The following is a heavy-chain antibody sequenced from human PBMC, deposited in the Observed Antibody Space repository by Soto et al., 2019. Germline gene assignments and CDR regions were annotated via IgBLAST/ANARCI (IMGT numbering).Heavy chain of an antibody. D-gene: IGHD2-2*01. CDR1: GFTFDDYA. J-gene: IGHJ3*02. CDR3: AKDKQYQLVYDAFDI. Sequence: EVQLVESGGGLVQPGRSLRLSCAASGFTFDDYAMHWVRQAPGKGLEWVSGISWNSGSIAYADSVMGRFSISRDNAKNSLYLQMNSLRPEDTALYFCAKDKQYQLVYDAFDIWGQGTMVTVSS. V-gene: IGHV3-9*01. CDR2: ISWNSGSI.